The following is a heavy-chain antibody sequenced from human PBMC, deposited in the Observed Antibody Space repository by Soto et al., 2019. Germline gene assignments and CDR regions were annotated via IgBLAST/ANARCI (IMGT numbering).Heavy chain of an antibody. D-gene: IGHD3-22*01. Sequence: PGGSLRLSCAASGFTFSSYWMHWVRQAPGKGLVWVSRINSDGSSTSYADSVKGRFTISRDNAKNTLYLQMNSLRAEDTAVYYCARKDYYYDSSGYYHDAFDIWGQGTMVTVSS. CDR3: ARKDYYYDSSGYYHDAFDI. J-gene: IGHJ3*02. CDR2: INSDGSST. V-gene: IGHV3-74*01. CDR1: GFTFSSYW.